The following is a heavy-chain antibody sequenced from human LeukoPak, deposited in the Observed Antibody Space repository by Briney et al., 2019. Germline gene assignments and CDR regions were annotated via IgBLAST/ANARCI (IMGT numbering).Heavy chain of an antibody. CDR2: ISSSSSYI. J-gene: IGHJ5*02. Sequence: GGSLRVSCAASVFTFSSYSTNWVRQAPGKGLEWVSSISSSSSYIYYADSVKGSFTISRDNAKNSLYLQMSSLRAEDTAVYYCAKNADYGDNPTWGQGTLVTVSS. CDR1: VFTFSSYS. D-gene: IGHD4-23*01. V-gene: IGHV3-21*01. CDR3: AKNADYGDNPT.